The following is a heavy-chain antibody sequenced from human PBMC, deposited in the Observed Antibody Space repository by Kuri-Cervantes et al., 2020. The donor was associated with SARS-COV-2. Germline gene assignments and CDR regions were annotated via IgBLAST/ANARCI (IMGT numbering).Heavy chain of an antibody. CDR2: ISAYNGNT. Sequence: ASVKVSCKASGYTFTGYCMHWVRQAPGQGLEWMGWISAYNGNTNYAQKLQGRVTMTTDTSTSTAYMELRSLRSDDTAVYYCARGFRRGVSDYWGQGTLVTVSS. V-gene: IGHV1-18*04. D-gene: IGHD3-10*01. CDR1: GYTFTGYC. J-gene: IGHJ4*02. CDR3: ARGFRRGVSDY.